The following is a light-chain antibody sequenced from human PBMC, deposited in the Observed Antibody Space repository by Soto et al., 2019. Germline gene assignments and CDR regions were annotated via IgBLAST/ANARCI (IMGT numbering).Light chain of an antibody. V-gene: IGKV1-39*01. Sequence: DIQMTQSPSSLSASVGDRVTITCRASQSIRIYLNWYQQKPGKAPELLIFAASSLQSGVPSRFSGSGSGTDFPLTISSLQPEDFATYYCQQIGDTPPWTFGQGTKVDIK. CDR3: QQIGDTPPWT. CDR2: AAS. CDR1: QSIRIY. J-gene: IGKJ1*01.